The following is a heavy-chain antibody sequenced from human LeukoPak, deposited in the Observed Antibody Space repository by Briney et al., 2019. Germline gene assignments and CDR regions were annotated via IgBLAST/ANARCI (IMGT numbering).Heavy chain of an antibody. V-gene: IGHV4-59*01. CDR3: ARAHNTGTFDY. Sequence: KPSETLSLTCTVPGGSISSYYWSSVRQPPGKGLQWNELIYYSGSTNFTPSLKSRATIAVDTSKNQFSLKLGSVTAADAAVYYCARAHNTGTFDYWGQGTVVTVSS. D-gene: IGHD2/OR15-2a*01. J-gene: IGHJ4*02. CDR2: IYYSGST. CDR1: GGSISSYY.